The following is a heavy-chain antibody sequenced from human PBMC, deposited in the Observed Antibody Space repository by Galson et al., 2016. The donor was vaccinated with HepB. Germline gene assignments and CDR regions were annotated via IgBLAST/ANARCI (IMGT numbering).Heavy chain of an antibody. Sequence: SVKVSCKASGYIFTTYLIHWVRQAPGQRPEWMGWVNAGNGNTEYSQKFQGRVIITRDTSASTAYMELSSLRSEDTAVYYCARDGGSGWSRLWWGQGTLVAVSS. CDR2: VNAGNGNT. J-gene: IGHJ4*02. CDR1: GYIFTTYL. CDR3: ARDGGSGWSRLW. V-gene: IGHV1-3*01. D-gene: IGHD6-19*01.